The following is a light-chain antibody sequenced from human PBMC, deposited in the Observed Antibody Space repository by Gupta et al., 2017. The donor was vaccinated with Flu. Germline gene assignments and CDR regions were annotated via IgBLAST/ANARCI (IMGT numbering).Light chain of an antibody. CDR1: QGISSY. CDR2: AAS. Sequence: SPSSLSASTGDRVTITCRASQGISSYLAWYQQKPGKAPKLLIYAASTLQSGVPSRFSGSGSGTDFTLTISCLQSEDFATYYWQQDYSYPVFGQGTKVEIK. CDR3: QQDYSYPV. J-gene: IGKJ1*01. V-gene: IGKV1-8*01.